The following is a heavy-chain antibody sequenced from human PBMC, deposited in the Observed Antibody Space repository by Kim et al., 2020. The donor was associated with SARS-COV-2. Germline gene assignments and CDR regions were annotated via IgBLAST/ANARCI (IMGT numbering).Heavy chain of an antibody. D-gene: IGHD3-3*01. Sequence: AASVKGRISINPDTSKNQFSLQLSSVPPEDTAVYYCAREGYDLCSGYYFDYWGQGTLVTVSS. CDR3: AREGYDLCSGYYFDY. J-gene: IGHJ4*02. V-gene: IGHV6-1*01.